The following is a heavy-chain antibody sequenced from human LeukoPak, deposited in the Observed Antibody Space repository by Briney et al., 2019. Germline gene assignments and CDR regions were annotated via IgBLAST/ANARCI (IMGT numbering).Heavy chain of an antibody. D-gene: IGHD3-16*01. CDR2: IYYSGST. CDR3: ARHYDNWFDP. CDR1: GGSISSGDYY. Sequence: SETLSLTCTVSGGSISSGDYYWSWIRQPPGKGLEWIGYIYYSGSTYYNPSLKSRVTISVDISKNQFSLKLNSVTAADTAIYYCARHYDNWFDPWGQGTLVTVSS. J-gene: IGHJ5*02. V-gene: IGHV4-30-4*01.